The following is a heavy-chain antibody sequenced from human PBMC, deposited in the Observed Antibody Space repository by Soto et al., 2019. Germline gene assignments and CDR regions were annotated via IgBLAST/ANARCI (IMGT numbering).Heavy chain of an antibody. D-gene: IGHD6-6*01. J-gene: IGHJ6*02. V-gene: IGHV3-48*03. Sequence: GSLRLSCAASGFTFSSYEMNWVRRAPGKGLEWISSITSRGTTVYYSDSVKGRFTISRDNIKNSLLLEMNSLRAEDTAVYYCAREGGASSAEIHGSLNYGMDVWGQGTTVTVSS. CDR1: GFTFSSYE. CDR2: ITSRGTTV. CDR3: AREGGASSAEIHGSLNYGMDV.